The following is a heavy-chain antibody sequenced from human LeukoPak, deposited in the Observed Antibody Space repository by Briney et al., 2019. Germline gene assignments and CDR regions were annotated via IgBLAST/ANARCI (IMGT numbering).Heavy chain of an antibody. V-gene: IGHV3-11*01. CDR3: AKDRYYDSSGYYLLVDAFDI. D-gene: IGHD3-22*01. CDR1: GSTFSDYY. CDR2: ISSSGSTI. Sequence: GGSLRLSCAASGSTFSDYYMSWIRQAPGKGLEWVSYISSSGSTIYYADSVKGRFTISRDNSKNTLYLQMNSLRAEDTAVYYCAKDRYYDSSGYYLLVDAFDIWGQGTMVTVSS. J-gene: IGHJ3*02.